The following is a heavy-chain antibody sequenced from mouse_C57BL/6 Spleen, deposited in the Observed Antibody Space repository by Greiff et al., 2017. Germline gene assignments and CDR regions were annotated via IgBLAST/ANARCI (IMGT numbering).Heavy chain of an antibody. CDR1: GFNIKDDY. CDR2: IDPENGDT. J-gene: IGHJ1*03. CDR3: TLTGRYWYFDV. D-gene: IGHD4-1*01. Sequence: VQLKQSGAELVRPGASVKLSCTASGFNIKDDYMHWVKQRPEQGLEWIGWIDPENGDTEYASKFQGKATITADTSSNTAYLQLSSLTSEDTAVYYCTLTGRYWYFDVWGTGTTVTVSS. V-gene: IGHV14-4*01.